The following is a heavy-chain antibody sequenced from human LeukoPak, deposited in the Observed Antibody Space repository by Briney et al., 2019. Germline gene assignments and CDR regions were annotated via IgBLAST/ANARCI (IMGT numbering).Heavy chain of an antibody. CDR2: INHSGST. J-gene: IGHJ6*04. CDR3: ARGPSSWETRNYYYYGMDV. CDR1: GGSFSGYY. Sequence: SETLSLTCAVYGGSFSGYYWSWICQPPGKGLEWIGEINHSGSTNYNPSLKSRVTISVDTSKNQFSLKLSSVTAADTAVYYCARGPSSWETRNYYYYGMDVWGKGTTVTVSS. D-gene: IGHD6-13*01. V-gene: IGHV4-34*01.